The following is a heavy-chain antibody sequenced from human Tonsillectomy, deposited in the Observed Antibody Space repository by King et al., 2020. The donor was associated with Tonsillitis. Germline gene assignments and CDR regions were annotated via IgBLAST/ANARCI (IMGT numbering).Heavy chain of an antibody. CDR1: GFTFSSYG. Sequence: VQLVESGGGVVQPGRSLRLSCAASGFTFSSYGMHWVRQAPGKGLEWVAVIWYDGSNKYYADSVKGRFTISRDNSKNTLYLQMNSLRAEDTAVYYCARSRRESKWVFDYWGQGTLVTVSS. D-gene: IGHD1-26*01. CDR3: ARSRRESKWVFDY. CDR2: IWYDGSNK. J-gene: IGHJ4*02. V-gene: IGHV3-33*08.